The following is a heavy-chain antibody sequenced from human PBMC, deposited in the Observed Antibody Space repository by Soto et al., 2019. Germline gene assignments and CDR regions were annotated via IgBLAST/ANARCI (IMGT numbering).Heavy chain of an antibody. J-gene: IGHJ5*02. D-gene: IGHD3-3*01. CDR1: GYTFTSYA. V-gene: IGHV1-3*01. CDR3: ARDCRITIFGVVNHWFDP. CDR2: INAGNGNT. Sequence: ASVKVSCKASGYTFTSYAMHWVRQAPGQRLEWMGWINAGNGNTKYSQKFQGRVTITRDTSASTAYMELSSLRSEDTAVYYCARDCRITIFGVVNHWFDPWGQGTLVTVSS.